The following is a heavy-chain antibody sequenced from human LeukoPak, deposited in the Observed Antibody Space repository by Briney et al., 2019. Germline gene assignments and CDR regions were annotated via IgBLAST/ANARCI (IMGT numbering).Heavy chain of an antibody. CDR1: GHSISSDYF. J-gene: IGHJ5*02. Sequence: SETLSLTCSVSGHSISSDYFWGWIRRPPGKGLQWIATLAHRGNTHYYPSLQSRLTISGDTSHNQFSLWLSSVTAADTAVYYCVRINPPMATFDHWGQGTLVTVSS. CDR2: LAHRGNT. CDR3: VRINPPMATFDH. D-gene: IGHD5-24*01. V-gene: IGHV4-38-2*02.